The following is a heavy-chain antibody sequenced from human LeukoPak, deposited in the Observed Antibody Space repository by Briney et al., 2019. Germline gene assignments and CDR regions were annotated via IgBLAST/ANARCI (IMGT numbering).Heavy chain of an antibody. CDR3: AKSMGRGFGATGGNDAFDI. Sequence: PGGSLRLSCAASGFTFTSYAMSWVRQAPGKGLEWVSAISGSGGSTYYADSVKGRFTISRDNSKNTLYLQMNSLRAEDTAVYYCAKSMGRGFGATGGNDAFDIWGQGTMVTVSS. D-gene: IGHD1-26*01. J-gene: IGHJ3*02. V-gene: IGHV3-23*01. CDR2: ISGSGGST. CDR1: GFTFTSYA.